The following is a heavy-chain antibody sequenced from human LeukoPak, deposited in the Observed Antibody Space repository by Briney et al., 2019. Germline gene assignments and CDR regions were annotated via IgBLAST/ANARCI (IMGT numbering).Heavy chain of an antibody. D-gene: IGHD3-10*01. CDR2: IKPDGSDK. V-gene: IGHV3-7*01. J-gene: IGHJ4*02. CDR1: HFTFTTNW. Sequence: GGSLRLSCTASHFTFTTNWMSWVRQAPGKGLEWVANIKPDGSDKYYVDSVKGRFTISRDNAKNSLYLQMDSLRAEDTAMYYCARASGFGSGRYRNTHLDYWGQGTLVTVSS. CDR3: ARASGFGSGRYRNTHLDY.